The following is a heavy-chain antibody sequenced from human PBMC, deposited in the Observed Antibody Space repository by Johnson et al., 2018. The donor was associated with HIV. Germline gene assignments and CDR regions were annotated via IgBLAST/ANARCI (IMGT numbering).Heavy chain of an antibody. D-gene: IGHD7-27*01. CDR1: GFTFDDYT. CDR3: AKVQLGIETGGDAFDI. CDR2: ISWDGGST. V-gene: IGHV3-43*01. Sequence: VQLVESGGVVVQPGGSLRLSCAASGFTFDDYTMHWVRRAPGKGLEWVSLISWDGGSTYYADSVKGRFTISRDNSKNSLYLQMNSLRTEDTALYYCAKVQLGIETGGDAFDIWGQGTMVTVSS. J-gene: IGHJ3*02.